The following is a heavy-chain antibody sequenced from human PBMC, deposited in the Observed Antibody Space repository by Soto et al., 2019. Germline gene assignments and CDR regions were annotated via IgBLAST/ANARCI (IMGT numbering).Heavy chain of an antibody. CDR2: INHSGST. CDR1: GGSFSGYY. J-gene: IGHJ3*02. D-gene: IGHD2-2*01. CDR3: ARTLRLLSRAFDI. Sequence: SETLSLTCAVYGGSFSGYYWSWIRQPPGKGLEWIGEINHSGSTNYNPSLKSRVTISVDTSKNQFSLKLSSVTAADTAVYYCARTLRLLSRAFDIWGQGTMVTVSS. V-gene: IGHV4-34*01.